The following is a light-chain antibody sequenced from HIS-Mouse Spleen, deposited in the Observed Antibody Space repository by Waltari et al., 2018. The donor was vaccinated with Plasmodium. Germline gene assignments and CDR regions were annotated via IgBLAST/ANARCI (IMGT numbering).Light chain of an antibody. CDR3: QAWDSSTVV. CDR1: QLGDQY. J-gene: IGLJ2*01. V-gene: IGLV3-1*01. Sequence: SYELPQPPSVSVSPGQTASIPCSGDQLGDQYACWYQQKPGQSPLLVIYQDSKRPSGIPERFSGSNSGNTATLTISGTQAMDEADYYCQAWDSSTVVFGGGTKLTVL. CDR2: QDS.